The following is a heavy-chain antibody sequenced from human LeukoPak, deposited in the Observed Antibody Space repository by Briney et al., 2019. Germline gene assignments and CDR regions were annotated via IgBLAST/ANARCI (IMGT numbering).Heavy chain of an antibody. J-gene: IGHJ3*02. Sequence: GASVKVSCKASGGTFSSYAISWVRQAPGQGLEWMGRIIPILGIANYAQKFQGRVTITADKSTSTAYMELSSLRSEDTAVYYCARDRATMIVVVIITPGAFDIWGQGTMVTVSS. CDR1: GGTFSSYA. D-gene: IGHD3-22*01. CDR3: ARDRATMIVVVIITPGAFDI. CDR2: IIPILGIA. V-gene: IGHV1-69*04.